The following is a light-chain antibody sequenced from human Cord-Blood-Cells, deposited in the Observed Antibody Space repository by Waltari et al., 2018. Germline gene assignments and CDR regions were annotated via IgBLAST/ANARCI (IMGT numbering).Light chain of an antibody. Sequence: DLQMTTSPSSLSASVGHRVTITCRASQRISSYLNWYQQKPGKAPKLLLYAASSLQSGVPSRFSGSGSGTDFTLTISSLQPEDFATYYCQHSYSTPPWTFGQGTKVEIK. CDR2: AAS. CDR3: QHSYSTPPWT. J-gene: IGKJ1*01. CDR1: QRISSY. V-gene: IGKV1-39*01.